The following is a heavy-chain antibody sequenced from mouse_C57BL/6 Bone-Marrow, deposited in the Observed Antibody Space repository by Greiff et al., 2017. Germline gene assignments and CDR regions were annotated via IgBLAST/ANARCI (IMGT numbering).Heavy chain of an antibody. CDR1: GYTFTDYY. V-gene: IGHV1-76*01. CDR2: IYPGSGNT. D-gene: IGHD1-1*01. CDR3: ANSYYYGSSYDWFAY. J-gene: IGHJ3*01. Sequence: VHLVESGAELVRPGASVKLSCKASGYTFTDYYINWVKQRPGQGLEWIARIYPGSGNTYYNEKFKGKATLTAEKSSSTAYMQLSSLTSEDSAVYFCANSYYYGSSYDWFAYWGQGTLVTVSA.